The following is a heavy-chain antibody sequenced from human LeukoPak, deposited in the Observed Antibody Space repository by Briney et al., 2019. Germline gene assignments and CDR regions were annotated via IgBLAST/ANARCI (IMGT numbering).Heavy chain of an antibody. Sequence: GGSLRLSCAASGFTFDDYAMHWVRQAPGKGLEWVSGISWNSGSIGYADSVKGRFTISRDNAKNSLYLQMNSLRVEDTAVYYCVRQKKSHGNFDYWGQGTLDTVSS. CDR1: GFTFDDYA. D-gene: IGHD1-26*01. CDR2: ISWNSGSI. J-gene: IGHJ4*02. CDR3: VRQKKSHGNFDY. V-gene: IGHV3-9*01.